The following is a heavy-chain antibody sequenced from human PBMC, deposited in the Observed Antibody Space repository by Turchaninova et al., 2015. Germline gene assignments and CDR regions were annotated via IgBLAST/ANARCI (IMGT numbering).Heavy chain of an antibody. D-gene: IGHD6-6*01. Sequence: QVQLQQWGAGLLKPSETLSLTCAVYGGSFSGYYWGGIRQPPGKGLEWIGEINHSGSANYNPALKSRVTISVDTSKNQFSLKLSAVTAADTAVYYCARVLAARPPYYYYYMDVWGKGTTVTVSS. CDR2: INHSGSA. CDR3: ARVLAARPPYYYYYMDV. J-gene: IGHJ6*03. V-gene: IGHV4-34*01. CDR1: GGSFSGYY.